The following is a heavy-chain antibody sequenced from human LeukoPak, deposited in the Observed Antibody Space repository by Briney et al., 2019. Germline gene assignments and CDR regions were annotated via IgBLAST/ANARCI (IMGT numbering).Heavy chain of an antibody. Sequence: PSETLSLTCIVSGTSISTYYWSWIRQSPGKGLEWIGYIYSSGSTNYNPSLTRRVTISIDTSKDQFSLRLSSVTAADTAVYYCARHGAPYYYDSNTWFDPWGQGTLVTVSS. J-gene: IGHJ5*02. CDR1: GTSISTYY. CDR3: ARHGAPYYYDSNTWFDP. D-gene: IGHD3-22*01. V-gene: IGHV4-4*09. CDR2: IYSSGST.